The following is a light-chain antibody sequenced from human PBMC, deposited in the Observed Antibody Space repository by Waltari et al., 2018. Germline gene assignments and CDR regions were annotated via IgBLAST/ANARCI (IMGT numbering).Light chain of an antibody. Sequence: DIQVTQSPSSLSAAVEDRFTITCRASQGITRWLAWYQQKPEEAPKSLIYATSSLQSGVPSRFSGSGSGTDFTLTINNLQPEDFATYYCQQYNSFPLTFGGGTKVEIK. CDR2: ATS. CDR1: QGITRW. CDR3: QQYNSFPLT. V-gene: IGKV1D-16*01. J-gene: IGKJ4*01.